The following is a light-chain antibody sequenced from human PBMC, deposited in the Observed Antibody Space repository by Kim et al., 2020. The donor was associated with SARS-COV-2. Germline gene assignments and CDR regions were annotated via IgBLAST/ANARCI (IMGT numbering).Light chain of an antibody. J-gene: IGLJ3*02. CDR3: QTWDTGIQV. Sequence: QLVLTQSPSASASLGASVKLTCTLNSGHSSYTIAWHQQQPEKGPRYLMKLNSDGSHTKGDGITDRFSGSSSGAERYLTITSLQSEDEADYNCQTWDTGIQVFGGGTRLTVL. V-gene: IGLV4-69*02. CDR1: SGHSSYT. CDR2: LNSDGSH.